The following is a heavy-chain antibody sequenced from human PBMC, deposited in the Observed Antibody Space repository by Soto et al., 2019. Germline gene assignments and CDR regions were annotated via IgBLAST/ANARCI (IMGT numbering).Heavy chain of an antibody. CDR3: ATYCKFLQI. V-gene: IGHV4-30-2*01. CDR2: IYNSGST. Sequence: SETLSLTCAVSGGYISCGYYSWSWIRQPPGKGLEWIGFIYNSGSTYYNSSLKSRVTISVDRSKNHFFLNLTSVTAADTAVYYCATYCKFLQIWGQGTKVTVSS. J-gene: IGHJ3*02. D-gene: IGHD1-26*01. CDR1: GGYISCGYYS.